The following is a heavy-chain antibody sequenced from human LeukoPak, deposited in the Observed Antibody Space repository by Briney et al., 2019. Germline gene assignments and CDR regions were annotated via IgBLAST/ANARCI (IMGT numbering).Heavy chain of an antibody. CDR1: GFTFSSYW. Sequence: GGSLRLSCAASGFTFSSYWMSWVRQAPGKGLEWLSSISSSSSYIYYADSVKGRFTISRDNAKNSLYLQMNSLRAEDTAVYYCARDRASSSWYFRFDPWGQGTLVTVSS. CDR3: ARDRASSSWYFRFDP. J-gene: IGHJ5*02. D-gene: IGHD6-13*01. CDR2: ISSSSSYI. V-gene: IGHV3-21*01.